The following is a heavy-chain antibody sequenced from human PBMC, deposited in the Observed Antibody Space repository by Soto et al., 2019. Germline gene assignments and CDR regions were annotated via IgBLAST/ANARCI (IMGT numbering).Heavy chain of an antibody. D-gene: IGHD5-12*01. V-gene: IGHV1-69*08. Sequence: QVQLVQSGAEVKKPGSSVKVSCKASGGTFSTSTFSWVRQAPGQGLEWMGRIIPILDKADHTQKFEARVAITAXLXTXTXXMELSNLRSEDTAVYFWARDSPIGSTFSGYDAIDHWGQGTLVTVSS. J-gene: IGHJ4*02. CDR1: GGTFSTST. CDR3: ARDSPIGSTFSGYDAIDH. CDR2: IIPILDKA.